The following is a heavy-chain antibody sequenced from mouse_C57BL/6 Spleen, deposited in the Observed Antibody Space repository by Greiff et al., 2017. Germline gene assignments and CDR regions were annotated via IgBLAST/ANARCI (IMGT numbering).Heavy chain of an antibody. CDR3: ARPGYSYYYAMDY. Sequence: DVQLQESGGGLVKPGGSLKLSCAASGFTFSDYGMHWVRQAPEKGLEWVAYISSGSSTIYYADTVKGRFTISRDNAKNTLFLQMTSLRSEDTAMYYCARPGYSYYYAMDYWGQGTSVTVSS. V-gene: IGHV5-17*01. CDR1: GFTFSDYG. J-gene: IGHJ4*01. CDR2: ISSGSSTI. D-gene: IGHD2-3*01.